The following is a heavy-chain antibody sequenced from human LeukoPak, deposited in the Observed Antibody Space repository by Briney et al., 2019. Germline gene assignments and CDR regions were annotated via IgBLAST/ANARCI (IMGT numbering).Heavy chain of an antibody. Sequence: GGSLKVSCAASGFTFSGSAMHWVRQASGKGLEWVGRIRSKTAGGTTDYAAPVKGRFTISRDDSKNTLFLQMDSLKPEDTVVYFCTTGRVISYCGGDCYWFDPWGQGTLVTVSS. CDR3: TTGRVISYCGGDCYWFDP. J-gene: IGHJ5*02. D-gene: IGHD2-21*02. CDR1: GFTFSGSA. CDR2: IRSKTAGGTT. V-gene: IGHV3-15*01.